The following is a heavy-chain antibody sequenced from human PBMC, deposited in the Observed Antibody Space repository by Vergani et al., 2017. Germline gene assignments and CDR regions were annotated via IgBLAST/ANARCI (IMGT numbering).Heavy chain of an antibody. D-gene: IGHD3-10*02. Sequence: QVHLVESGGGVVQPGRSLSLSCAASGLTLTDFAVHWVRQPPGKGLEWVATMSYAETTKYYAESVKGRFTVSRDISKNTVYLQMDSLRPEDTAVYYCAKDSTFQFLSGDNWFDPWGQGTLVTVSS. J-gene: IGHJ5*02. CDR2: MSYAETTK. V-gene: IGHV3-30-3*01. CDR1: GLTLTDFA. CDR3: AKDSTFQFLSGDNWFDP.